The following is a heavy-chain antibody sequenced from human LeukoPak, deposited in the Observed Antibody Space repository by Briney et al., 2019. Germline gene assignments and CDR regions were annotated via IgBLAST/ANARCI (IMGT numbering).Heavy chain of an antibody. Sequence: PGGSLRLSCAPSGFTFSSYAMSWVRQAPGKGLEWVSAIRGSGGSTYHADSVKGRFTISRDNSKNTLYLQMNSLRAEDTAVYYCAKELSEEWLVPDSFEACFDYWGQGTLVTVSS. D-gene: IGHD6-19*01. V-gene: IGHV3-23*01. CDR1: GFTFSSYA. CDR3: AKELSEEWLVPDSFEACFDY. J-gene: IGHJ4*02. CDR2: IRGSGGST.